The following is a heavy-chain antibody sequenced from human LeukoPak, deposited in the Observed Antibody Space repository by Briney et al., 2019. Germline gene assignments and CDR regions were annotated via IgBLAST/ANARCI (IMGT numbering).Heavy chain of an antibody. D-gene: IGHD6-6*01. V-gene: IGHV4-31*03. Sequence: SETLSLTCTVSGYSISSGYYWSWIRQHPGKGLEWIGYIYYSGSTYYNPSLKSRVTISVDTSKNQFSLKLSSVTAADTAVYYCARGIAARSYYYYMDVWGKGTTVTVSS. CDR3: ARGIAARSYYYYMDV. CDR1: GYSISSGYY. J-gene: IGHJ6*03. CDR2: IYYSGST.